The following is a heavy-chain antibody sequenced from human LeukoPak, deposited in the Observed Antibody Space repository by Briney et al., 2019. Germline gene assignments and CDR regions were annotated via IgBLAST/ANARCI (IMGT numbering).Heavy chain of an antibody. Sequence: SETLSLTCTVSGYSISSGYYWGWTRQPPGKSLEWIGQIFYSGTTKYSPSLQSRLTMSVDPSKNQFSLKMSSVTAADTAFYYCARAPDYDFWSGTFDYWGQGTLVTVSS. D-gene: IGHD3-3*01. V-gene: IGHV4-38-2*02. CDR3: ARAPDYDFWSGTFDY. CDR2: IFYSGTT. J-gene: IGHJ4*02. CDR1: GYSISSGYY.